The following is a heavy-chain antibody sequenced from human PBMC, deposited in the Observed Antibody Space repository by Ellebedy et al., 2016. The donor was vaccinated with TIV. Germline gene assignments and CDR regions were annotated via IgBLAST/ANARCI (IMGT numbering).Heavy chain of an antibody. CDR1: GGSISSYY. D-gene: IGHD2-15*01. CDR3: ARHDLKVAYYWYFDL. Sequence: MPGGSLRLSCTVSGGSISSYYWSWIRQPAGKGLEWIGRIYTTGSTNYNPSLKSRVTMSVDTSKNQFSLKLSSVTAADTAIYYCARHDLKVAYYWYFDLWGRGTLVTVSS. J-gene: IGHJ2*01. CDR2: IYTTGST. V-gene: IGHV4-4*07.